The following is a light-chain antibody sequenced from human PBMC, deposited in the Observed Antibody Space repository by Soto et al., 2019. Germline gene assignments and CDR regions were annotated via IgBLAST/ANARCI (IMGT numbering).Light chain of an antibody. Sequence: EIVMTQSPATLSVSPGERATLSCGASQSISTNLAWYQHKPGQAPRLLIYGASTRATGIPARFSGSGSGTEFTLTINSLQSEDFAVYYCQQYNNYITFGQGTLLEIK. V-gene: IGKV3-15*01. CDR2: GAS. CDR3: QQYNNYIT. CDR1: QSISTN. J-gene: IGKJ5*01.